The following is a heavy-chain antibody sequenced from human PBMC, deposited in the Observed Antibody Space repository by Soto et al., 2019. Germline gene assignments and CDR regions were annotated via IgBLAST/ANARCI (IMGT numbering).Heavy chain of an antibody. Sequence: GESLKISCKGSGYSFTSYWISWVRQMPGKGLEWMGRIDPSDSYTNYSPSFQGHVTISADKSISTAYLQWSSLKASDTAMYYCARHDGLDWGDIVVVTAMDYWGQGTLVTVSS. CDR2: IDPSDSYT. D-gene: IGHD2-21*02. CDR1: GYSFTSYW. V-gene: IGHV5-10-1*01. J-gene: IGHJ4*02. CDR3: ARHDGLDWGDIVVVTAMDY.